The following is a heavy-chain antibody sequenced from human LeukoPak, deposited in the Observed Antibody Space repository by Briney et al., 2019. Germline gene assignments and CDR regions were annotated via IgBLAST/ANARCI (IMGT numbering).Heavy chain of an antibody. D-gene: IGHD3-3*01. CDR2: VSWNSGTI. CDR3: ASRITIFGVATKGGIWFDP. J-gene: IGHJ5*02. Sequence: GGSLRLSCAASGFTFDDYAIHWVRQAPGKGLEWVSGVSWNSGTIGYADSVKGRFTISRDNAKNSLYLQMNSLRAEDTAVYYCASRITIFGVATKGGIWFDPWGQGTLVTVSS. V-gene: IGHV3-9*01. CDR1: GFTFDDYA.